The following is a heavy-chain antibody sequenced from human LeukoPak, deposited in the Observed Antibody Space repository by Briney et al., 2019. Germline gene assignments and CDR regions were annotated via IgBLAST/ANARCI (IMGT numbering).Heavy chain of an antibody. CDR2: ISSSSSYI. CDR1: GFTFSSYS. J-gene: IGHJ4*02. CDR3: ARETTVTTSFDY. Sequence: GGSLRLSCAASGFTFSSYSMNWVRQAPGKGLEWVSSISSSSSYIYYADSVKGRFTISRDNAKNSLYLQMNSLRAEDTAVYYCARETTVTTSFDYWGQGTQVTVSS. D-gene: IGHD4-17*01. V-gene: IGHV3-21*01.